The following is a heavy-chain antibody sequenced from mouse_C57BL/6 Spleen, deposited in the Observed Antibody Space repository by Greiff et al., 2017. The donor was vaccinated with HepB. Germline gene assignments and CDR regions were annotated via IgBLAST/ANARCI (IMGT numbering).Heavy chain of an antibody. CDR1: GFTFSDYG. D-gene: IGHD3-2*02. V-gene: IGHV5-17*01. Sequence: EVMLVESGGGLVKPGGSLKLSCAASGFTFSDYGMHWVRQAPEKGLEWVAYISSGSSTIYYADTVKGRFTISRDNAKNTLFLQMTSLRSEDTAMYYCARPLRPHYYAMDYWGQGTSVTVSS. CDR3: ARPLRPHYYAMDY. CDR2: ISSGSSTI. J-gene: IGHJ4*01.